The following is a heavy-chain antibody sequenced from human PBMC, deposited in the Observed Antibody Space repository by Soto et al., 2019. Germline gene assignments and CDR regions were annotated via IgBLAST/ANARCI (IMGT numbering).Heavy chain of an antibody. D-gene: IGHD3-22*01. J-gene: IGHJ4*02. Sequence: PSETLSLTCTVSGGSISSGGYYWSWIRQHPGKGLEWIGYIYYSGSTYYNPSLKSRVTISVDTSKNQFSLKLSSVTAADTAVYYCARVAYYYDSSGYYNFDYWGQGTLVTVSS. CDR3: ARVAYYYDSSGYYNFDY. V-gene: IGHV4-31*03. CDR2: IYYSGST. CDR1: GGSISSGGYY.